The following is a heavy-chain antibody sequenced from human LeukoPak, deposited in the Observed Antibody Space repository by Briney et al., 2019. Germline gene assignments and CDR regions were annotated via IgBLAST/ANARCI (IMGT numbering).Heavy chain of an antibody. CDR1: GGSFSGYY. D-gene: IGHD6-13*01. CDR2: IYYSGST. V-gene: IGHV4-59*01. CDR3: ARWTGYSSSWSSFDY. J-gene: IGHJ4*02. Sequence: PSETLSLTCAVYGGSFSGYYWSWIRQHPGKGLEWIGYIYYSGSTNYNPSLKSRVTISVDTSKNQFSLKLSSVTAADTAVYYCARWTGYSSSWSSFDYWGQGTLVTVSS.